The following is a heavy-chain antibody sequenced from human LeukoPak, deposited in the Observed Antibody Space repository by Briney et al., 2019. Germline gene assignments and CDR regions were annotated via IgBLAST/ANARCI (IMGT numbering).Heavy chain of an antibody. CDR2: IYTSGST. D-gene: IGHD2-2*01. CDR1: GGSISSYY. V-gene: IGHV4-4*07. Sequence: SETLSLTCTVSGGSISSYYWSWIRQPAGKGLEWIGRIYTSGSTNYNPSLRSRVTMSVDTSKNQFSLKLSSVTAADTAVYYCARDDIVVVPAAIAYYYYYGMDVWGQGTTVTVSS. J-gene: IGHJ6*02. CDR3: ARDDIVVVPAAIAYYYYYGMDV.